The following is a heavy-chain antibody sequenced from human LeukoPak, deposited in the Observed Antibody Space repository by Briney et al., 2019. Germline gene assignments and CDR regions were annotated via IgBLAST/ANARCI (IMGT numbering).Heavy chain of an antibody. J-gene: IGHJ4*02. V-gene: IGHV3-33*01. CDR1: GFTFSSYG. CDR2: IWYDGSSK. D-gene: IGHD6-19*01. CDR3: AVSIAVAGTIDY. Sequence: GGSLRLSCAAPGFTFSSYGMHWVRQAPGKGLEWVAVIWYDGSSKYYADSVKGRFTISRDNSKNTLYLQMNSLRAEDTAVYYCAVSIAVAGTIDYWGQGTLVTVSS.